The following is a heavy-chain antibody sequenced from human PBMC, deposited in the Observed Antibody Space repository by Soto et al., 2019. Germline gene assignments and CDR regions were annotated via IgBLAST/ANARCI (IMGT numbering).Heavy chain of an antibody. CDR2: IYYSGST. Sequence: LSLTYTVSGGSVSSSRYYWGWIRQPPGKGLEWIGSIYYSGSTYYNPSLKSRVTISVDTSKNQFSLKLSSVTAADTAVYYCARINSGYDYLYYYYGMDVWGQGTTVTVSS. CDR3: ARINSGYDYLYYYYGMDV. CDR1: GGSVSSSRYY. D-gene: IGHD5-12*01. V-gene: IGHV4-39*01. J-gene: IGHJ6*02.